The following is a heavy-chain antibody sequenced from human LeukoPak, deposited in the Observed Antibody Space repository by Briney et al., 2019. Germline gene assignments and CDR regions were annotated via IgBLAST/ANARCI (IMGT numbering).Heavy chain of an antibody. V-gene: IGHV4-38-2*01. CDR2: ILRSGTT. J-gene: IGHJ3*02. D-gene: IGHD2-2*02. CDR3: ARHRSTTSCYTAFDI. CDR1: GYSTSSDYY. Sequence: SETLSLTCAVSGYSTSSDYYWAWIGQPPGTGLEWIGSILRSGTTYYNPSLKSRVTLSVDMSKNQFSLRLSSVTAADTAVYYCARHRSTTSCYTAFDIWGQGTMVTVSS.